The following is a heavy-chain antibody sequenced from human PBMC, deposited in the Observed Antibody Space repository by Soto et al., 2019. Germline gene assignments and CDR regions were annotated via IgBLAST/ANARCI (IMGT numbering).Heavy chain of an antibody. CDR3: AREVKGVTSFDY. CDR1: GFTALSYA. J-gene: IGHJ4*02. D-gene: IGHD3-10*01. Sequence: QVRLIQSGPEMMQPGASVRVSCTASGFTALSYAFHWVRQAPGQGPEWLGWLNGGVDGTSHSQRLQGRVTISRDTSANTVYLEVNSLTSEDTAVYYCAREVKGVTSFDYWGQGTLVTVSS. V-gene: IGHV1-3*01. CDR2: LNGGVDGT.